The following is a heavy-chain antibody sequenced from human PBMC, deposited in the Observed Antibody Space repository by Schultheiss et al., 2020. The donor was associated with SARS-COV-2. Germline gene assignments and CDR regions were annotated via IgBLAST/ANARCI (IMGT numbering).Heavy chain of an antibody. D-gene: IGHD3-10*01. V-gene: IGHV3-21*01. CDR1: GFAFTSYW. CDR3: ARDFRAFGSRKFDP. Sequence: GGSLRLSCAASGFAFTSYWMHWVRQTPGKGLEWVSSISSSSSYIYYADSVKGRFTISRDNAKNSLYLQMDSLRAEDTAVYYCARDFRAFGSRKFDPWGQGTLVTVSS. J-gene: IGHJ5*02. CDR2: ISSSSSYI.